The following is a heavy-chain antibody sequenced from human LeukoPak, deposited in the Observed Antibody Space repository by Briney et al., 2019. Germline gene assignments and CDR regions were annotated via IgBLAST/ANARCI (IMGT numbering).Heavy chain of an antibody. Sequence: PGGSLRLSCAASGFTSSSYAMSWVRQAPGKGLEWVSAISGSGGSTYYADSVKGRFTISRDNSKNTLYLQMNSLRAEDTAVYYCAKRPGRLYYFDYWGQGTLVTVSS. D-gene: IGHD2-15*01. J-gene: IGHJ4*02. CDR2: ISGSGGST. CDR1: GFTSSSYA. CDR3: AKRPGRLYYFDY. V-gene: IGHV3-23*01.